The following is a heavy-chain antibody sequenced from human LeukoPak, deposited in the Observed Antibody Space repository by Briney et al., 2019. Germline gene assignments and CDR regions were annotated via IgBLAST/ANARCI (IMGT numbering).Heavy chain of an antibody. CDR2: IIPIFGTA. J-gene: IGHJ6*03. D-gene: IGHD2-2*01. V-gene: IGHV1-69*13. CDR3: ARVGYCSSTSCYLQPEMDV. Sequence: GASVKVSCKASGGTFSSYAISWVRQAPGQGLEWMGGIIPIFGTASYAQKFQGRVTITADESTSTAYMELSSLRSEDTAVYYCARVGYCSSTSCYLQPEMDVWGKGTTVTVSS. CDR1: GGTFSSYA.